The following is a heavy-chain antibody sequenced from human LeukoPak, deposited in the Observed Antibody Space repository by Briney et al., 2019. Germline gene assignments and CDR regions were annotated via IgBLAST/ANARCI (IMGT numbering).Heavy chain of an antibody. CDR1: GFTFSAYA. Sequence: GGSLRLSCVASGFTFSAYAMTWVRQAPGKGLEWVSSISVSGGGTYYADSVRGRFTISRDNSKNTLFLHMNSLRAEDTAVYYCVKDWRYESSCAAVCLQSWGQGTLVTVSS. V-gene: IGHV3-23*01. D-gene: IGHD2-21*02. CDR2: ISVSGGGT. J-gene: IGHJ4*02. CDR3: VKDWRYESSCAAVCLQS.